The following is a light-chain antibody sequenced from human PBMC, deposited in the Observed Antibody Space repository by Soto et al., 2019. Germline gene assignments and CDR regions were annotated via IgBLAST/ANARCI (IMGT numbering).Light chain of an antibody. CDR1: TGGVTSGHY. J-gene: IGLJ3*02. CDR2: DIR. CDR3: LLHYSGARV. V-gene: IGLV7-46*01. Sequence: QTVVTQEPSLTVSPGGTVTLTCGSSTGGVTSGHYPYWFQQKPGQAPTTLIYDIRVKHSWTPARFSGSLLGGKAALTLSGAQPEDEADYYCLLHYSGARVFGGGTKLTVL.